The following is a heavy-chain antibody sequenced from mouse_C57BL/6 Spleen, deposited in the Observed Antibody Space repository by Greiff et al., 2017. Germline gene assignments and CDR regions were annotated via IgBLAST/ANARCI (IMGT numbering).Heavy chain of an antibody. CDR3: ARTDGYYDAY. J-gene: IGHJ3*01. Sequence: EVKLEESGGDLVKPGGSLKLSCAASGFTFSSYGMSWVRQTPDKRLEWVATISSGGSYTYYPDSVKGRFTISRDNAKNTLYLQMSSLKSEDTAMXYCARTDGYYDAYWGQGTLVTVSA. D-gene: IGHD2-3*01. CDR2: ISSGGSYT. V-gene: IGHV5-6*02. CDR1: GFTFSSYG.